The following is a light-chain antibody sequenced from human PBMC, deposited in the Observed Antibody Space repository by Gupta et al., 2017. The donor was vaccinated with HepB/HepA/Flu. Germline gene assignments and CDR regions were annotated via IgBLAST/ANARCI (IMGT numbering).Light chain of an antibody. V-gene: IGLV3-19*01. Sequence: GVFLGSGPTVRITCQGDSLRSYYASWYQQKSGQAPVLVIYGKNNRPSGIPDRFSGSSSGNTASLTITGAQAEDEADYYCNSRDSSGNHPVVFGGGTKLTVL. CDR1: SLRSYY. CDR3: NSRDSSGNHPVV. CDR2: GKN. J-gene: IGLJ2*01.